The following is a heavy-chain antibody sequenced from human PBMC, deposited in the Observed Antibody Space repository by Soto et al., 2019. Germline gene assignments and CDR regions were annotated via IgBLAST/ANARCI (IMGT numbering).Heavy chain of an antibody. Sequence: EALKISCNVTGYSFTSYWIGRVRQMPGKGLEWMGIIYPGDSDTRYSPSFQGQVTISADKSISTAYLQWSSLKASDTAMYYCARQGSSSLTHNWFDPWGQGTLVTVSS. CDR3: ARQGSSSLTHNWFDP. CDR2: IYPGDSDT. D-gene: IGHD6-6*01. J-gene: IGHJ5*02. V-gene: IGHV5-51*01. CDR1: GYSFTSYW.